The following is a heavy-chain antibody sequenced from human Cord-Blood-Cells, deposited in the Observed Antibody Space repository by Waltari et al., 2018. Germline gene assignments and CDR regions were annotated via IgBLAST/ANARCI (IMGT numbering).Heavy chain of an antibody. CDR2: INHSGST. V-gene: IGHV4-34*01. CDR3: AGRGYSYGSAFDI. CDR1: GGSFSGSY. J-gene: IGHJ3*02. Sequence: QVQLQQWGAGLLKPSETLSLTCAVYGGSFSGSYWSGIRQPPGKGLELIGEINHSGSTNYNPSLKSRVTISVDTSKTQFSLKLSSVTAADTAVYYCAGRGYSYGSAFDIWGQGTMVTVSS. D-gene: IGHD5-18*01.